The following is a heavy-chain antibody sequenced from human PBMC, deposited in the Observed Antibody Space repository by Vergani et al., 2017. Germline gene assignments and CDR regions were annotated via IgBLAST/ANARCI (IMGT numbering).Heavy chain of an antibody. D-gene: IGHD6-25*01. V-gene: IGHV4-31*11. Sequence: QVQLQESGPGVVKPSQTLSLTCAVSGSSISSGDHCWTWIRQRPGKGLEWIGYIFYSGTTYDNPSLRSRLTISVDTSQNQFSLKLRSVTAAETAVYYCARVDTQVPATSHFYYMDVWGKGTTVVVSS. CDR3: ARVDTQVPATSHFYYMDV. CDR2: IFYSGTT. CDR1: GSSISSGDHC. J-gene: IGHJ6*03.